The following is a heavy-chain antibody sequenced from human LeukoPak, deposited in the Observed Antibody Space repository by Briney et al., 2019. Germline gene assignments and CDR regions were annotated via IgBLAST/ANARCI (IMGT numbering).Heavy chain of an antibody. J-gene: IGHJ4*02. CDR2: IYYSGST. CDR1: GGSISSYY. V-gene: IGHV4-59*08. CDR3: ARRNYGDYDHYFDY. Sequence: SETLSLTCTVSGGSISSYYWSWIRQPPGKGLEWVGCIYYSGSTNYNPSLKSRVTISGDTSRSQFSLRLSSVTAADTAVYFCARRNYGDYDHYFDYWGQGILVTVSS. D-gene: IGHD4-17*01.